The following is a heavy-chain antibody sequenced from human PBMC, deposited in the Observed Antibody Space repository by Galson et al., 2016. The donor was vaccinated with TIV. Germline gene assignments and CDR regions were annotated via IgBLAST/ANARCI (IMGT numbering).Heavy chain of an antibody. D-gene: IGHD6-19*01. CDR1: GFIFSTFS. V-gene: IGHV3-48*04. Sequence: SLRLSCAPSGFIFSTFSMNWVRQAPGKGLEWLSYISSSGTTIYYAGSVKGRFTISRDNSKNSLYLQMNSLRAEDTAVYYCTREDPAVAGTSYGMDVWGQGTTVTVSS. CDR3: TREDPAVAGTSYGMDV. CDR2: ISSSGTTI. J-gene: IGHJ6*02.